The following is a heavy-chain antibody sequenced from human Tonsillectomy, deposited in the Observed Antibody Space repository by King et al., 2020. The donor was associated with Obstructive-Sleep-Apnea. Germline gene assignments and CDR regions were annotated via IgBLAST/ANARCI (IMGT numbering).Heavy chain of an antibody. Sequence: QLVQSGSELRKPGASVRVSCKASGYTFTTYGMHWVRQAPGHGLEWMGGITTNTGNPKYAQGFQGRFSFSLDSSVSPAYLQISSLKAEDTAVYYCARMGGGIKWSFDYWGQGTLVSVSS. J-gene: IGHJ4*02. CDR2: ITTNTGNP. CDR3: ARMGGGIKWSFDY. D-gene: IGHD3-16*01. CDR1: GYTFTTYG. V-gene: IGHV7-4-1*02.